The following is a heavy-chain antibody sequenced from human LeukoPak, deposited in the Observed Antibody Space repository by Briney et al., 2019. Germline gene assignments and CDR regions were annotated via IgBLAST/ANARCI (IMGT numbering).Heavy chain of an antibody. CDR2: INDSGST. D-gene: IGHD2-21*02. J-gene: IGHJ4*02. CDR3: ARRSSRMTETPSDY. V-gene: IGHV4-34*01. CDR1: GGSFSDYY. Sequence: PSETLSLTCAVYGGSFSDYYWSWIRQPPGKGLEWIGEINDSGSTNYNPSLKSRVTISVDTPKNQFSLKLSSVTAADTAVYYCARRSSRMTETPSDYWGQGTLVTVSS.